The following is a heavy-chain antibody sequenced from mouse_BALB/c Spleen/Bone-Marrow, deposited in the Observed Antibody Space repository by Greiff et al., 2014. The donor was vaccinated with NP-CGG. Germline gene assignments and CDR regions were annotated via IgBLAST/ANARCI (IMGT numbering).Heavy chain of an antibody. CDR1: GYTFSSYW. V-gene: IGHV1-9*01. D-gene: IGHD1-1*01. CDR2: ILPGSGST. Sequence: VQLQQSGAELMKPRASVKISCKATGYTFSSYWIEWVKQRPGHGLEWIGEILPGSGSTNYNEKFKGKATFTADTSSNTAYMQLSSLTSEDSAVYYCARLNYYGSLDYWGQGTTLTVSS. CDR3: ARLNYYGSLDY. J-gene: IGHJ2*01.